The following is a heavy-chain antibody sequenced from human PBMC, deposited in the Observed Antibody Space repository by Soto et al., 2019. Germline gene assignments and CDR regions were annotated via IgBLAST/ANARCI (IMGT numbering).Heavy chain of an antibody. CDR3: ARGRGVAVAGPYYFDY. D-gene: IGHD6-19*01. Sequence: SSVKVSCKASGGTFSSYAISWVRQAPGQGLEWMGGIIPIFGTANYAQKFQGRVTITADESTSTAYMELSSLRSEDTAVYYCARGRGVAVAGPYYFDYWGQGTLVTVSS. V-gene: IGHV1-69*13. CDR2: IIPIFGTA. J-gene: IGHJ4*02. CDR1: GGTFSSYA.